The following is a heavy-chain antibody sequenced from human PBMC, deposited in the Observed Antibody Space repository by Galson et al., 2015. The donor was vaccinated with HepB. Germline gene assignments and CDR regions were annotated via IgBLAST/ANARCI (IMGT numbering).Heavy chain of an antibody. Sequence: CAISGDSVSSNRAAWNWIRQSPSRGLEWLGRTLYRSKWSIDYAASVRSRIIINPDTSNNQVSLQLNSVTPEDTTVYYCARVGPGRDGYNYGAPDIWAQGTMVSVSS. CDR3: ARVGPGRDGYNYGAPDI. V-gene: IGHV6-1*01. J-gene: IGHJ3*02. D-gene: IGHD5-24*01. CDR2: TLYRSKWSI. CDR1: GDSVSSNRAA.